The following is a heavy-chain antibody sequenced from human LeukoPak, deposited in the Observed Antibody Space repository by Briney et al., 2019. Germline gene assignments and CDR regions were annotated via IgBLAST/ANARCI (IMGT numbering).Heavy chain of an antibody. D-gene: IGHD3-3*01. V-gene: IGHV4-39*07. Sequence: SETLSLTCTVSGGSISSSSFYWGWIRQPPGKGLEWIGSMSYSGSSYHNPSLKSRVTISVDTSENQFSLKLSSVIAADTAVYYCARDFAQILGAFDIWGQGTMVTVSS. CDR2: MSYSGSS. CDR1: GGSISSSSFY. CDR3: ARDFAQILGAFDI. J-gene: IGHJ3*02.